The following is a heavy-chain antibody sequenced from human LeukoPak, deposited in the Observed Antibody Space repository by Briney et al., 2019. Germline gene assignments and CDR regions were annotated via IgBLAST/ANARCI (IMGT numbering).Heavy chain of an antibody. Sequence: ASVKVSCKASGYTFTGYYMHWVRQAPGQGLEWMGWINPNSGGTNYAQKFQGRVTMTRDTSISTAYMELSRLRSDDTAVYYCARDLGIDPTARVVPGAPYYYYMDVWGKGTTVTVSS. D-gene: IGHD3-3*01. CDR2: INPNSGGT. V-gene: IGHV1-2*02. CDR3: ARDLGIDPTARVVPGAPYYYYMDV. CDR1: GYTFTGYY. J-gene: IGHJ6*03.